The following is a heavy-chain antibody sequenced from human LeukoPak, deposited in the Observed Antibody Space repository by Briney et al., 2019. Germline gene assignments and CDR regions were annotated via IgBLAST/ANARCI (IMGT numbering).Heavy chain of an antibody. J-gene: IGHJ4*02. V-gene: IGHV3-30*03. CDR1: GLTFSSYG. CDR2: ISYDGSNK. Sequence: GGSLRLSCAASGLTFSSYGMHWVRQAPGKGLEWVAVISYDGSNKYYADSVKGRFTISRDNSKNTLYLQMNSLRAEDTAVYYCATDEDSSGWPYYFDYWGQGTLVTVSS. CDR3: ATDEDSSGWPYYFDY. D-gene: IGHD6-19*01.